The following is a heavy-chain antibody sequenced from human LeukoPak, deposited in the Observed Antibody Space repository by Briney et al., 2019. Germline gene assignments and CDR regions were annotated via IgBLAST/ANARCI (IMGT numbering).Heavy chain of an antibody. CDR3: AKSPTVTTNDYYYYMDV. Sequence: GGSLRLSCAASGFTFSSYAMSWVRQAPGKGLEWVSAISGSGGSTYYADSVKGRFTISRDNSKNTLYLQMNSLRAEDTAVYYCAKSPTVTTNDYYYYMDVWGEGTTVTVSS. CDR1: GFTFSSYA. V-gene: IGHV3-23*01. J-gene: IGHJ6*03. D-gene: IGHD4-17*01. CDR2: ISGSGGST.